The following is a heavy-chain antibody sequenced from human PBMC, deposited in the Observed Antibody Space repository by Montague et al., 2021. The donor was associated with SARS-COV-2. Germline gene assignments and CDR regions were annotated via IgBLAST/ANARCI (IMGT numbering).Heavy chain of an antibody. Sequence: SETLSLTRTVSGGSITSYYWSWIRQPAGKGLECIGLIYTSGSTNYNPSLKSRVTISVDTSKNQLSLKVISATAADTAVYYCARIGYESVGYYYIYPDWGQGTLVTVSS. J-gene: IGHJ1*01. V-gene: IGHV4-4*07. CDR3: ARIGYESVGYYYIYPD. CDR2: IYTSGST. D-gene: IGHD3-22*01. CDR1: GGSITSYY.